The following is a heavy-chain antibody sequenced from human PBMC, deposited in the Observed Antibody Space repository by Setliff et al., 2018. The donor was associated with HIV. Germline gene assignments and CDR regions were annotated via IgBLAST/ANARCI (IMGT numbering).Heavy chain of an antibody. J-gene: IGHJ4*01. CDR2: IGSSNHGI. CDR1: GFTFSSYS. Sequence: PGGSLRLSCAASGFTFSSYSMNWVRQAPGKGLDWVAHIGSSNHGIHYTASVQGRFTVSRDNANNLLFLQMNNLRDEDTAVYYCASFYGDYGYWGHGTQVTVSS. D-gene: IGHD3-10*01. CDR3: ASFYGDYGY. V-gene: IGHV3-48*02.